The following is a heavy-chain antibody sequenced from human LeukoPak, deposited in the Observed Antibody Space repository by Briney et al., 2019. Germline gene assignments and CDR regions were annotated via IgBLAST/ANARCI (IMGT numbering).Heavy chain of an antibody. J-gene: IGHJ6*03. Sequence: PSETLSLTRTVSGYSISSGYYWGWIRQPPGKGLEWIGSIYHSGSTYYNPSLKSRVTISVDTSKNQFSLKLSSVTAADTAVYYCASMYSSSFYYYMDVWGKGTTVTVSS. V-gene: IGHV4-38-2*02. CDR2: IYHSGST. D-gene: IGHD6-6*01. CDR3: ASMYSSSFYYYMDV. CDR1: GYSISSGYY.